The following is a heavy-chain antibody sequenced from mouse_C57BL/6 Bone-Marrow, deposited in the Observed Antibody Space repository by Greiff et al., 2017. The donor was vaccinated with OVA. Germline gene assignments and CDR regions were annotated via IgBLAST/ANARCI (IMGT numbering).Heavy chain of an antibody. CDR1: GFTFSSYA. V-gene: IGHV5-4*01. Sequence: EVKLVESGGGLVKPGGSLKLSCAASGFTFSSYAMSWVRQTPEKRLEWVATISDGGSYTYYPDNVKGRFTISRDNAKNNLYLQMSHLKSEDTAMYYCARERRYYAMDYWGQGTSVTVS. J-gene: IGHJ4*01. CDR3: ARERRYYAMDY. CDR2: ISDGGSYT.